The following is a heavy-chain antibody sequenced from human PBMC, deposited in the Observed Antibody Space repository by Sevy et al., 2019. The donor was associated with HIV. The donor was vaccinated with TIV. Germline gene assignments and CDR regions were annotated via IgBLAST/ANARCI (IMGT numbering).Heavy chain of an antibody. Sequence: SETLSLTCTVSGGSISSYYWSWIRQPPGKGLEWIGYIYYSGSTNYNPSLKSRVTISVDTSKNQFSLRLSSVTAADTAGYYCATSLGSSSCYYYYYYMDVWGKGTTVTVSS. D-gene: IGHD6-6*01. V-gene: IGHV4-59*08. CDR2: IYYSGST. J-gene: IGHJ6*03. CDR1: GGSISSYY. CDR3: ATSLGSSSCYYYYYYMDV.